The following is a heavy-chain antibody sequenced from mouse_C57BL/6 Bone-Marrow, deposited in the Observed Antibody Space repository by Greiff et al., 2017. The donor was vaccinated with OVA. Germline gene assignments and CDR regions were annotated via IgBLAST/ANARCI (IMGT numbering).Heavy chain of an antibody. CDR3: ARFPYYYGSSHWYFDV. J-gene: IGHJ1*03. CDR2: INPGSGGT. D-gene: IGHD1-1*01. V-gene: IGHV1-54*01. Sequence: QVQLQQSGAELVRPGTSVKVSCKASGYALTNYLIEWVKQRPGQGLEWIGVINPGSGGTNYNEKFKGKSTLTADKSSSTAYMQLSSLTSEDSAVYYCARFPYYYGSSHWYFDVWGTGTTVTVTS. CDR1: GYALTNYL.